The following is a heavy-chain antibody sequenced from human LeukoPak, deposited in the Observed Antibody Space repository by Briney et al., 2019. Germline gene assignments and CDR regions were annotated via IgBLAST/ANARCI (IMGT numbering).Heavy chain of an antibody. CDR3: ARENVARYWYFDL. CDR2: IHANGNT. J-gene: IGHJ2*01. V-gene: IGHV4-4*07. Sequence: SETLSLTCTVSGGSISTYYWSWIRQPAGKALEWIGRIHANGNTNYNPSLKGGVTLSVDTSKNQFSLKLNSVTAADTAVYYCARENVARYWYFDLWGRGTLVTVSS. CDR1: GGSISTYY.